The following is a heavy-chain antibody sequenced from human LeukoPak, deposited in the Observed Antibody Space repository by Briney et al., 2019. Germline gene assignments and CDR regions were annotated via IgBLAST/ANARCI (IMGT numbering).Heavy chain of an antibody. Sequence: PGGSPRLSCAASGFTFSSCSMNWVRQAPGKGLEWVSSISSSTSYIYYADSVKGRFTISRDNAKNPLYLQMNSLRAEDTAVYYCARDHYDILTGYYYFDYWGQGTLVTVSS. CDR2: ISSSTSYI. V-gene: IGHV3-21*01. CDR1: GFTFSSCS. J-gene: IGHJ4*02. CDR3: ARDHYDILTGYYYFDY. D-gene: IGHD3-9*01.